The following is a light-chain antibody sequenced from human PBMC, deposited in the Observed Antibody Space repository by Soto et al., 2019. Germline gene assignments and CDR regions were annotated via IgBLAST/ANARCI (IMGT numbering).Light chain of an antibody. CDR3: QQRSNWRGT. Sequence: EIVLTQSPATLSLSPGERATLSCRASQSVSSYLAWYQQKPGQAPRLLIYDATNRATGIPARFSGSVSGTDFTLTISSLEPEDFAVYYCQQRSNWRGTFGQGTKVEIK. CDR1: QSVSSY. CDR2: DAT. J-gene: IGKJ1*01. V-gene: IGKV3-11*01.